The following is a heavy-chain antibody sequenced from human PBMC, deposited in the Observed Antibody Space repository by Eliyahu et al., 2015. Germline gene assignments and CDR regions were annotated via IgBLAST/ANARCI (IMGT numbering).Heavy chain of an antibody. Sequence: QVQLQESGPGLVKPSXTLSLXXXXXGGSSSXYYWSWIRQPPGKGLEWIGYIYYSGSTNYNPSLKSRVTISVDTSKNQFSLKLSSVTAADTAVYYCATYDFWSGSYFDYWGQGTLVTVSS. CDR1: GGSSSXYY. CDR3: ATYDFWSGSYFDY. CDR2: IYYSGST. V-gene: IGHV4-59*01. D-gene: IGHD3-3*01. J-gene: IGHJ4*02.